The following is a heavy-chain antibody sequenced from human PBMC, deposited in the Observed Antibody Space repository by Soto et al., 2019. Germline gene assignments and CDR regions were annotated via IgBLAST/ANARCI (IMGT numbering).Heavy chain of an antibody. CDR3: ARGLGSSDWYSPWDAFDI. Sequence: PGGSLRLSCAASGFSFSTYGMHWVRQAPGKGLEWVAFISNDGSNKYYADSVKGRFTISRDNSKNTLYLQMNSLRAEDTAVYYCARGLGSSDWYSPWDAFDIWGQGTMVTVSS. V-gene: IGHV3-30*03. CDR1: GFSFSTYG. D-gene: IGHD6-19*01. CDR2: ISNDGSNK. J-gene: IGHJ3*02.